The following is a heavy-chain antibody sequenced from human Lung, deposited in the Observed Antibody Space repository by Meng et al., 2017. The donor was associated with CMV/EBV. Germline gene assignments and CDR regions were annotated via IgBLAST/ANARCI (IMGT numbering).Heavy chain of an antibody. J-gene: IGHJ5*02. V-gene: IGHV3-23*03. Sequence: GGSLRLCCAASGFTFSNYAMSWVRQAPGKGLEWVAVIYAGGRSAYYTESVKGRFTIFRDDSKNTVYLDMNSLRAEDTALYYCAKDSTCSAWGRGTLVTVSS. CDR3: AKDSTCSA. CDR1: GFTFSNYA. D-gene: IGHD2-15*01. CDR2: IYAGGRSA.